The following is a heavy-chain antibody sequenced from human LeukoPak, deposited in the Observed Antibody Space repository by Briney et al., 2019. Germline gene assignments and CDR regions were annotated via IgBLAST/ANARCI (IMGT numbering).Heavy chain of an antibody. CDR2: LYSDGST. Sequence: GGSLRLSCAASGFTVSSNYMSWVRQAPGKGLEWVSILYSDGSTYSDDSVKGLFTTSRDNSKNTLYLQMNSLRAADTAVYYCASGYSNSYVYWGQGNLVTVSS. V-gene: IGHV3-66*02. D-gene: IGHD5-18*01. CDR1: GFTVSSNY. CDR3: ASGYSNSYVY. J-gene: IGHJ4*02.